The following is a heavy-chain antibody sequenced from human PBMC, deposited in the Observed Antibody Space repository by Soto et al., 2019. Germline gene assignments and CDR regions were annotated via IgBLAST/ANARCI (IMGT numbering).Heavy chain of an antibody. CDR3: ARVPFLGDFDY. J-gene: IGHJ4*02. Sequence: GGSLRLSCAASGFTFSSYWMSWVRQAPGKGLEWVANIKQDGSEKYYVDSVKGRFTISRDNAKNSLYLQMNSLRVEDTAVYYCARVPFLGDFDYWGQGTLVTVSS. CDR2: IKQDGSEK. D-gene: IGHD3-10*01. V-gene: IGHV3-7*01. CDR1: GFTFSSYW.